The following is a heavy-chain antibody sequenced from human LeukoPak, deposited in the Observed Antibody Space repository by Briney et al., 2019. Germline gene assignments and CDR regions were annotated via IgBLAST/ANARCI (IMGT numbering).Heavy chain of an antibody. V-gene: IGHV1-69*05. CDR3: ARGDSTAAPLGMRFDP. CDR2: IIPIFGTA. D-gene: IGHD2-2*01. J-gene: IGHJ5*02. Sequence: SVKVSCKASGGTFSSYAISWVRQAPGQGLEWMGGIIPIFGTANYAQKFQDRVTMTTDISTSTAYMELRSLRSDDTAVYYCARGDSTAAPLGMRFDPWGQGTLVTVSS. CDR1: GGTFSSYA.